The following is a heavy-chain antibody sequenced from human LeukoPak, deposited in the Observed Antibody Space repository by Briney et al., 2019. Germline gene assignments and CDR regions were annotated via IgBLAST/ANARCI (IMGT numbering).Heavy chain of an antibody. CDR1: GASISSTNW. Sequence: SETLSLTCAVSGASISSTNWWTWVRLPPGQGLEWIGEVSHSESTNYSPSLKGRLRLSVDRATNQISLKLTSVTAADTAIYYCAKESGRGTYDLWGPGTMVTVSS. CDR2: VSHSEST. V-gene: IGHV4-4*02. CDR3: AKESGRGTYDL. J-gene: IGHJ3*01. D-gene: IGHD3-10*01.